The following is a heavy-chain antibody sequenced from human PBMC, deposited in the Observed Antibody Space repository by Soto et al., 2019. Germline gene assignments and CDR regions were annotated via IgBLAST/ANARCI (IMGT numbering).Heavy chain of an antibody. V-gene: IGHV3-7*01. CDR1: GCTFSSYW. CDR2: IKQDGREK. Sequence: EVQLVESGGDLVQPGGSLRLSCVASGCTFSSYWMTWVRQAPGKGLEWVGNIKQDGREKYYVDSVRGRFTISRDNAKNSLFLQMNSLRAEDTAVYYCARDEVFYDSSGYYPSFDYWGQGTLVTVSS. J-gene: IGHJ4*02. CDR3: ARDEVFYDSSGYYPSFDY. D-gene: IGHD3-22*01.